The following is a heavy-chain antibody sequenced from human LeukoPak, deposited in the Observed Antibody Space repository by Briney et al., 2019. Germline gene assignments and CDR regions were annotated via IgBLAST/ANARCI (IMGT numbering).Heavy chain of an antibody. J-gene: IGHJ4*02. D-gene: IGHD4-23*01. CDR3: ARDPDRYYGGNSFDY. V-gene: IGHV3-21*01. CDR1: GLTFSSYS. Sequence: GGSLGLSCAASGLTFSSYSMNWVRQAPGKGLEWVSSISSSSSYIYYADSVKGRFTISRDNAKNSLYLQMNSLRAEDTAVYYCARDPDRYYGGNSFDYWGQGTLVTVSS. CDR2: ISSSSSYI.